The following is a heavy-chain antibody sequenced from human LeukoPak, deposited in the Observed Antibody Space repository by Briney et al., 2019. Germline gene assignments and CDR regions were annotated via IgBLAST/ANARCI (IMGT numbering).Heavy chain of an antibody. CDR2: ISTYNGRT. J-gene: IGHJ4*02. V-gene: IGHV1-18*04. CDR3: ARLNSTHLFDTIYHQLDY. D-gene: IGHD2/OR15-2a*01. Sequence: RGASVKVSCKASGYTFTSYYMHWVRQAPGQGLEWMGWISTYNGRTNYAPNFQDRVTMTSDRSTSTAYMELRSLRSDDTAVYYCARLNSTHLFDTIYHQLDYWGQGALVTVSS. CDR1: GYTFTSYY.